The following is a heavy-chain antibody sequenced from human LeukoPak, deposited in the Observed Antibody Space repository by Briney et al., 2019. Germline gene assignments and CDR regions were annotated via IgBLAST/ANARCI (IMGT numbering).Heavy chain of an antibody. CDR3: ARLLATWDYYYMDV. CDR1: GFTFSSYS. Sequence: GGSLRLSCAASGFTFSSYSMNWVRQAPGKGLEWVSSIGGSGSFIYYADSVKGRFTISRDNAKNSVYLQMNSLRDEDTAVYFCARLLATWDYYYMDVWGKGTTVTVSS. D-gene: IGHD3-3*02. V-gene: IGHV3-21*06. CDR2: IGGSGSFI. J-gene: IGHJ6*03.